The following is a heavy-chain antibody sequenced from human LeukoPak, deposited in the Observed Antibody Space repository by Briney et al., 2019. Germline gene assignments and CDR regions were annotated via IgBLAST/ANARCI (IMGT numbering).Heavy chain of an antibody. CDR3: ARQGGVATTLDY. Sequence: PSETLSLICTVSGGSITDYYWNWIRQPPGKGLEWIGYIYYNGNTNYNPSLKSRVTISVDTSENQFSLKLNSVTAADTAVYYCARQGGVATTLDYWGQGTLVTVSS. V-gene: IGHV4-59*08. CDR2: IYYNGNT. CDR1: GGSITDYY. D-gene: IGHD5-12*01. J-gene: IGHJ4*02.